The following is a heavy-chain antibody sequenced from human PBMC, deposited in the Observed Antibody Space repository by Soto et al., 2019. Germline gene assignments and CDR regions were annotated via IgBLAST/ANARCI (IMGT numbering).Heavy chain of an antibody. J-gene: IGHJ5*02. CDR1: GFTFSSYA. V-gene: IGHV3-30-3*01. CDR2: ISYDGSNK. CDR3: TRDLNGDVLTGFPYWFDP. Sequence: GGSLRLSCAASGFTFSSYAMHWVRQAPGKGLEWVAVISYDGSNKYYADSVKGRFIVSRDNSKNMLFLQMNSLRPEDTAVYYCTRDLNGDVLTGFPYWFDPWGQGALVTVSS. D-gene: IGHD3-9*01.